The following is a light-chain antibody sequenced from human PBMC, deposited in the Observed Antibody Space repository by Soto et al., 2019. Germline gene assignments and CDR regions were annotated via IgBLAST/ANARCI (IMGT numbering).Light chain of an antibody. V-gene: IGKV3-11*01. CDR2: DAS. Sequence: EIVLTQSPATLSLSPGERATLSCRASQSVGSYLIWYQQKPGQAPRLLIYDASIRATGIPARFSGSGSGTDFTLSISTLAPEDFAVYYCQQRHNWPPLTFGGGTKVAI. CDR1: QSVGSY. CDR3: QQRHNWPPLT. J-gene: IGKJ4*01.